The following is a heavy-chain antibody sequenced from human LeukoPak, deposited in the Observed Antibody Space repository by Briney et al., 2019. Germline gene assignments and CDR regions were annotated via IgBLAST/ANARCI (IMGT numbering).Heavy chain of an antibody. J-gene: IGHJ3*02. D-gene: IGHD3-3*01. V-gene: IGHV3-21*01. CDR1: GFTFSSYS. CDR3: ARARSGHAFDI. Sequence: GGSLRLSCAAPGFTFSSYSMNWARQAPGKGLEWVSSISSSSSYIYYADSVKGRFTISRDNAKNSLYLQMNSLRAEDTAVYYCARARSGHAFDIWGQGTMVTVSS. CDR2: ISSSSSYI.